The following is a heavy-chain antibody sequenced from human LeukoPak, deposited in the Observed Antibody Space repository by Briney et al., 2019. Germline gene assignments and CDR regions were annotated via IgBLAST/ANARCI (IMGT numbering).Heavy chain of an antibody. Sequence: GGSLRLSCAASRFTFSNYWMSWVRQAPGKGLEWVANINQDGSERYYVDSVKGRFTISRDNAKNTLYLQMNSLRAEDTAVYYCTRDSAHSGDYWGQGTLVTVSS. CDR3: TRDSAHSGDY. CDR2: INQDGSER. J-gene: IGHJ4*02. CDR1: RFTFSNYW. D-gene: IGHD2-15*01. V-gene: IGHV3-7*01.